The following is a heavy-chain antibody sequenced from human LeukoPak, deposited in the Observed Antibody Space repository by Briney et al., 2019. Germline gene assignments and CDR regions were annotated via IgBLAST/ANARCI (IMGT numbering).Heavy chain of an antibody. D-gene: IGHD3-22*01. CDR3: ASKGAETYYYDSSGYSLDY. CDR1: GGTFSSYA. J-gene: IGHJ4*02. V-gene: IGHV1-69*05. Sequence: SVKVSCKASGGTFSSYAISWVRQAPGQGLGWMGGIIPIFGTANYAQKFQGRVTITTDESTSTAYMELSSLRSEDTAVYYCASKGAETYYYDSSGYSLDYWGQGTLVTVSS. CDR2: IIPIFGTA.